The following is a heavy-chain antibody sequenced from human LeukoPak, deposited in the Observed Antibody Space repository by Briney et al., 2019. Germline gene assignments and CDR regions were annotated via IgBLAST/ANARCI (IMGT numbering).Heavy chain of an antibody. D-gene: IGHD3-3*01. Sequence: GGSLRLSCAASGFTVSSNYTSWVRQAPGKGLEWVSSISSSSSYIYYADSVKGRFTISRDNAKNSLYLQMNSLRAEDTAVYYCARGIRFLEWLLSGEFDYWGQGTLVTVSS. CDR3: ARGIRFLEWLLSGEFDY. CDR1: GFTVSSNY. V-gene: IGHV3-21*01. J-gene: IGHJ4*02. CDR2: ISSSSSYI.